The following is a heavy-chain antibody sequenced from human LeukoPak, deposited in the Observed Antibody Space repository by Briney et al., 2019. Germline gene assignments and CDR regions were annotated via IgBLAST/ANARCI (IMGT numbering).Heavy chain of an antibody. Sequence: PGGSLRLSCAASGFTFSSYEMNWVRQAPGKGLEWVSAISGSGGSTYYADSVKGRFTISRDNSKNTLYLQMNSLRAEDTAVYYCAKREYSSSSGGPRNYYYYYYYMDVWGKGTTVTVSS. V-gene: IGHV3-23*01. CDR3: AKREYSSSSGGPRNYYYYYYYMDV. J-gene: IGHJ6*03. CDR1: GFTFSSYE. D-gene: IGHD6-6*01. CDR2: ISGSGGST.